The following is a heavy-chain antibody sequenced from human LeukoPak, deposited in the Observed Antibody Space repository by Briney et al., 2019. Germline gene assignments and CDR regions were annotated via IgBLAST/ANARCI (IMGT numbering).Heavy chain of an antibody. J-gene: IGHJ4*02. D-gene: IGHD5-18*01. Sequence: GGSLRLSCAASGFTFSSYGMHWVRQAPGKGLEWVAVISYDGSNKYYADSVKGRFTISRDNSKNSLYLQMNSLRAEDTAVYYCARGSSGYSYGYGDYWGQGTLVTVSS. CDR3: ARGSSGYSYGYGDY. V-gene: IGHV3-30*03. CDR1: GFTFSSYG. CDR2: ISYDGSNK.